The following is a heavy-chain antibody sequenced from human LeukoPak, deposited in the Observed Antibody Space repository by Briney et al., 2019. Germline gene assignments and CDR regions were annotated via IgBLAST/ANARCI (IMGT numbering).Heavy chain of an antibody. CDR2: ISSSGSTI. Sequence: PGGSLRLSCAASGFTFSSYEMNWVRQAPGKGLEWVSYISSSGSTIYYADSVKGRFTISRDNAKNSLYLQMNSLRAEDTAVYYCAREYDYGGNRPGCFQHWGQGTLVIVSS. CDR3: AREYDYGGNRPGCFQH. V-gene: IGHV3-48*03. CDR1: GFTFSSYE. D-gene: IGHD4-23*01. J-gene: IGHJ1*01.